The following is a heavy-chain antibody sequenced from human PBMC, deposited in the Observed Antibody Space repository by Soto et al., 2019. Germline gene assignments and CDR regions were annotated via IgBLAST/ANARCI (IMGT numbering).Heavy chain of an antibody. Sequence: GGSLRLSCSASGFIFRRYWMAWVRQAPGKGLEWVATIKSDGREKNYLDSMQGRFTISRDDADNSMSLQMSSLRGEDTAVYFCVRELYGYGRFDYWGLGTTVTVSS. J-gene: IGHJ4*02. CDR2: IKSDGREK. CDR3: VRELYGYGRFDY. V-gene: IGHV3-7*01. CDR1: GFIFRRYW. D-gene: IGHD5-18*01.